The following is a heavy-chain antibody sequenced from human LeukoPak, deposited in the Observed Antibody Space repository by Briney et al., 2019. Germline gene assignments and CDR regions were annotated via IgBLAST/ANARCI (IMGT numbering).Heavy chain of an antibody. V-gene: IGHV4-30-4*08. J-gene: IGHJ4*02. Sequence: PSQTLSLTCTVSGGSISSGDYYWSWIRRPPGKGLEWIGYIYYSGSTYYNPSLKSRVIISVDTSKNQFSLKLSSVTAADTAVYYCARLTVTEYVDYWGQGTLVTVSS. CDR3: ARLTVTEYVDY. CDR1: GGSISSGDYY. CDR2: IYYSGST. D-gene: IGHD4-17*01.